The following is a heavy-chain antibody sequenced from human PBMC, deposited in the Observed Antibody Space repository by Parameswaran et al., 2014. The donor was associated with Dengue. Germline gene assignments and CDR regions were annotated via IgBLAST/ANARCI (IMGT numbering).Heavy chain of an antibody. CDR2: ISVSSGNT. J-gene: IGHJ6*03. CDR3: ARDLHGSHYTVVQGMITHNRYHQHYMDV. Sequence: ISSARLVRQAPGQGLEWMGWISVSSGNTNFAQDFRGRVTMTTDISTSTAYLELRSLRSDDTAVYYCARDLHGSHYTVVQGMITHNRYHQHYMDVWGKGTTVTVSS. CDR1: ISS. D-gene: IGHD3-10*01. V-gene: IGHV1-18*01.